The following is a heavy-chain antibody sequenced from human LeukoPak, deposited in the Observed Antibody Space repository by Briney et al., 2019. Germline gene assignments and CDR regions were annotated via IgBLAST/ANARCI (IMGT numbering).Heavy chain of an antibody. CDR3: ARRAGSGSTKVFDI. Sequence: SETLSLTCIVSGGSISSSSYYWGWIRQPPGKGLEWIGSIHYSGSTYYHPSLKSRVTISVDTPKNQFSLKLSSVTAADTAVYYCARRAGSGSTKVFDIWGQGTMVTVSS. CDR2: IHYSGST. D-gene: IGHD3-10*01. J-gene: IGHJ3*02. V-gene: IGHV4-39*01. CDR1: GGSISSSSYY.